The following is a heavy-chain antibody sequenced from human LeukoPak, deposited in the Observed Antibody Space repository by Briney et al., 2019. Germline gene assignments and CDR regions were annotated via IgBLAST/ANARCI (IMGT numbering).Heavy chain of an antibody. CDR1: GGSISSYY. V-gene: IGHV4-59*01. CDR2: IYYSGST. D-gene: IGHD6-13*01. CDR3: AREIAFSSYYFDY. J-gene: IGHJ4*02. Sequence: SETLSLTCTVSGGSISSYYWSWIRQPPGKGLEWIGYIYYSGSTNYNPSLKSRVTISVDTSKNQSSLKLSSVTAADTAVYYCAREIAFSSYYFDYWRQGTLVTVSS.